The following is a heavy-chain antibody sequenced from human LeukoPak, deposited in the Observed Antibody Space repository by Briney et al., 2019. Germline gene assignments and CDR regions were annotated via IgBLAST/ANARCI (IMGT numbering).Heavy chain of an antibody. Sequence: SGPTLVNPTQPLTLTCTFSGFSLSTTGVGVGWIRQPPGKALEWLALIYRNDDKRYRPSLKSRLTITEDTSKNQLVLTMTNMDSVDTATYYCAHRTYGGKIEDWGQGTLVTVSS. D-gene: IGHD4-23*01. J-gene: IGHJ4*02. CDR2: IYRNDDK. V-gene: IGHV2-5*01. CDR3: AHRTYGGKIED. CDR1: GFSLSTTGVG.